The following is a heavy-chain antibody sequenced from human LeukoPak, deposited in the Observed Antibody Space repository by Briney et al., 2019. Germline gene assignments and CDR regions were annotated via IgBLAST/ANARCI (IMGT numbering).Heavy chain of an antibody. CDR3: AKDLEPTAAGQIDY. CDR1: GFTFNSYA. J-gene: IGHJ4*02. V-gene: IGHV3-23*01. CDR2: ISGSGGST. Sequence: GGSLRLSCAASGFTFNSYAMSWVRQAPGKGLEWVSAISGSGGSTYYPDSVKGRFTISRDNSKNTLYLQMNSLRAEDTAVYYCAKDLEPTAAGQIDYWGQGTLVTVSS. D-gene: IGHD6-13*01.